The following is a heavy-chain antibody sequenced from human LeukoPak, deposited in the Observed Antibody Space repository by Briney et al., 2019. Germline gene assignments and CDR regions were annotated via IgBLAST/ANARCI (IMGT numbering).Heavy chain of an antibody. Sequence: PSETLSLTCTVSGASISTYSWSWIRQPPGKGLECIGYIYYSGSTNYNPSLKSRVTMSVDTPRNQFSLKLSSVTAADTAVYYCAIMNTVWNAFDIWGQGTMVTVSS. D-gene: IGHD1-1*01. CDR2: IYYSGST. J-gene: IGHJ3*02. CDR3: AIMNTVWNAFDI. V-gene: IGHV4-59*01. CDR1: GASISTYS.